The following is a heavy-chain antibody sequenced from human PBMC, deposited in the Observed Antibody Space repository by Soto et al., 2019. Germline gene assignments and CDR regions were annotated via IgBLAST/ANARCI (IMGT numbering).Heavy chain of an antibody. D-gene: IGHD1-26*01. J-gene: IGHJ4*02. CDR1: GGSISSYY. CDR2: IYYSGST. Sequence: QVQLQESGPGLVKPSETLSLTCTVSGGSISSYYWSWIRQPPGKGLEWIGYIYYSGSTNYNPSLKSRVTISVDTSKNQFSLKLSSVTAADTAVYYCARGRPREFDYWGQGTLVTVSS. CDR3: ARGRPREFDY. V-gene: IGHV4-59*01.